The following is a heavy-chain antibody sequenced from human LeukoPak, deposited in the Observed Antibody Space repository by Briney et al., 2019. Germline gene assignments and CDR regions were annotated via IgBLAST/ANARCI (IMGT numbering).Heavy chain of an antibody. CDR3: ARGYCSGSTCYLAFDI. Sequence: PSETLSLTFAVYGGSFSGYYWSWIRQPPGKGLEWIGEINHSGSTNYNPSLKSRVTISIDRFKNQFSLNLSSVTAADTAVYYCARGYCSGSTCYLAFDIWGQGTMVTVSS. CDR2: INHSGST. D-gene: IGHD2-15*01. J-gene: IGHJ3*02. CDR1: GGSFSGYY. V-gene: IGHV4-34*01.